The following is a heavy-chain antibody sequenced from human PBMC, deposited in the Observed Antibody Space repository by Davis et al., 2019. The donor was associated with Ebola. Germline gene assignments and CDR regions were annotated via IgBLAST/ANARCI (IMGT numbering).Heavy chain of an antibody. V-gene: IGHV1-46*03. D-gene: IGHD5-12*01. CDR2: INPNDGRT. CDR1: GYTFTNYY. J-gene: IGHJ3*02. CDR3: TTPGGQNSGYDVFDI. Sequence: AASVTVSCKASGYTFTNYYMHWVRPASGQGLEWMGMINPNDGRTIYAQKFQGRVTVTRDTSTTTVYMDLSSLRSEDTALYYCTTPGGQNSGYDVFDIWGQGTMVTVSS.